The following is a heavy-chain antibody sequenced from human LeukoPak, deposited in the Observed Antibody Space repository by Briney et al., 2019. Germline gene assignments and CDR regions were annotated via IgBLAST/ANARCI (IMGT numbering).Heavy chain of an antibody. CDR1: GGSISSSNW. Sequence: SGTLSLTCAVSGGSISSSNWWSWVRQPPGKGLEWIGEIYHSGSTNYNPSLKSRVTISVDKSKNQFSLKLSSVTAADTAVYYCARVWFGELAANWFDPWGQGTLVTVPS. CDR2: IYHSGST. V-gene: IGHV4-4*02. D-gene: IGHD3-10*01. CDR3: ARVWFGELAANWFDP. J-gene: IGHJ5*02.